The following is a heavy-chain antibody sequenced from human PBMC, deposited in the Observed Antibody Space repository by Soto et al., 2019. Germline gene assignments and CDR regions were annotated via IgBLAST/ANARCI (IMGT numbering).Heavy chain of an antibody. D-gene: IGHD6-19*01. J-gene: IGHJ6*02. CDR1: VFTFSSYA. V-gene: IGHV3-23*01. Sequence: PGGSLRLSCAASVFTFSSYAMSWVRQAPGKGLEWVSAISGSGGSTYYADSVKGRFTISRDNSKNTLYLQMNSLRAEDTAVYYCAKPATSIAVAGTSYYYYYGTDVWGQGTAVTVSS. CDR2: ISGSGGST. CDR3: AKPATSIAVAGTSYYYYYGTDV.